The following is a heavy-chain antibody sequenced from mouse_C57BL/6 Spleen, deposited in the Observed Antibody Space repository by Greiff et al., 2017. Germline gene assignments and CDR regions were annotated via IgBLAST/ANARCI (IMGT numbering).Heavy chain of an antibody. J-gene: IGHJ1*03. V-gene: IGHV5-9-1*02. CDR2: ISSGGDYI. D-gene: IGHD1-1*01. CDR3: TRGGFYYYGSNWCFDV. CDR1: GFTFSSYA. Sequence: EVHLVESGEGLVKPGGSLKLSCAASGFTFSSYAMSWVRQTPEKRLEWVAYISSGGDYIYYADTVKGRFTISRDNARNTLYLQMSRLKSEDTAMYYCTRGGFYYYGSNWCFDVWGTGTTVTVSA.